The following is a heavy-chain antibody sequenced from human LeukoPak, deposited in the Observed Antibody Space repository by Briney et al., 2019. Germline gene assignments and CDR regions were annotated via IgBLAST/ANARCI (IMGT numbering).Heavy chain of an antibody. CDR1: GDSVTSGGYF. Sequence: SETLSLTCTVSGDSVTSGGYFWTWIRQHPGKGLEWIGYISNSGTTSYNPSLKSRVSISVDTSNNQFSLRLSSVTAADTAVYYCARDVVVTSSPDAFDIWGQGPMVIVSS. V-gene: IGHV4-31*03. CDR3: ARDVVVTSSPDAFDI. D-gene: IGHD2-21*02. CDR2: ISNSGTT. J-gene: IGHJ3*02.